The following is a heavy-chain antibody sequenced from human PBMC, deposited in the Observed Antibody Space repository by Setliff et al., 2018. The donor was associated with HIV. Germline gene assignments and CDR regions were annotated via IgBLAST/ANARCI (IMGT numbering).Heavy chain of an antibody. CDR2: IYFTGSY. CDR1: GGLVTSLY. J-gene: IGHJ5*02. V-gene: IGHV4-59*08. Sequence: SETLSLTCTVSGGLVTSLYWSWIRQPPGGGLEWIGYIYFTGSYYYNPSLKSRVTMSLDTSKNQFSLKLTSVTAADTAMYYCARQSAATPDWIAPWGQGILVTVSS. D-gene: IGHD2-15*01. CDR3: ARQSAATPDWIAP.